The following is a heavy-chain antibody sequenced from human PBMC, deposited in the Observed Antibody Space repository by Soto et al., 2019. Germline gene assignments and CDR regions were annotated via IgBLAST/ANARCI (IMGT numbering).Heavy chain of an antibody. CDR3: ARGGVRVFPASRGISYYFDY. Sequence: QVQLQQWGAGQLKPSETLSLTCAVYGGSFIGYYWSWIRQPPGKGLERIGEINHSGSTNYNPSLKSRVTISVDTSKNLFSLKLSPVTAPDTAVHYCARGGVRVFPASRGISYYFDYWGQGTLVIVSS. CDR2: INHSGST. D-gene: IGHD6-13*01. J-gene: IGHJ4*02. CDR1: GGSFIGYY. V-gene: IGHV4-34*01.